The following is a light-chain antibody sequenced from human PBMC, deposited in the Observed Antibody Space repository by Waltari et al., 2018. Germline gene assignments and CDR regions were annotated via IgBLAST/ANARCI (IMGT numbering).Light chain of an antibody. CDR3: AAWIDSLNGVA. J-gene: IGLJ2*01. CDR1: SANIGSKT. CDR2: GDG. Sequence: QSVLTQPPSASGAPGQRVTISCSGGSANIGSKTINWYQHLPGTAPKLLIYGDGQRPSGVSARFSASKSGNSGAVAIGGLRSEDEGDYYCAAWIDSLNGVAFGGGTKLTVL. V-gene: IGLV1-44*01.